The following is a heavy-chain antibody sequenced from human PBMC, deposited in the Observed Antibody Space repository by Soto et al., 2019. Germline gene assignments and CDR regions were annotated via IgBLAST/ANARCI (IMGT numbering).Heavy chain of an antibody. CDR2: ISYDGSNK. CDR3: GKIGGGCTGCSCALTYYYYGTDV. J-gene: IGHJ6*02. D-gene: IGHD2-15*01. CDR1: GFTFSSYD. V-gene: IGHV3-30*18. Sequence: SGGSLRLSCAASGFTFSSYDMHWVRQAPGKGLEWVAVISYDGSNKYYADSVKGRFTISRDNSKNTLYLQMNSLRAEDTAVYYCGKIGGGCTGCSCALTYYYYGTDVWGQGTTVTVSS.